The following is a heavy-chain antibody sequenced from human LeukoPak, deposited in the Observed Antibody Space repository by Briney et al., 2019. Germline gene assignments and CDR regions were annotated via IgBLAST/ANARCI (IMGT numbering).Heavy chain of an antibody. Sequence: PGXSLRLSCAVSGFTFTSXWMSWVRQAPGKGLEWVASIKDGGSVKYYVDSVKGRFTISRDNAKNSLHLQMDSLRAEDTAVYYCARIQLFHGDFDYWGQGTPVTVSS. CDR3: ARIQLFHGDFDY. D-gene: IGHD3-10*02. J-gene: IGHJ4*02. CDR2: IKDGGSVK. V-gene: IGHV3-7*03. CDR1: GFTFTSXW.